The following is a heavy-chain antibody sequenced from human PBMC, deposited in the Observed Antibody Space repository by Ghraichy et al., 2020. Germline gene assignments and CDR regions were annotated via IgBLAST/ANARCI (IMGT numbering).Heavy chain of an antibody. CDR2: ISWNSGSI. V-gene: IGHV3-9*01. CDR3: AKGLRGNSFSWFDP. D-gene: IGHD4-23*01. CDR1: GFTFDDYA. J-gene: IGHJ5*02. Sequence: GGSLRLSCAASGFTFDDYAMHWVRQAPGKGLEWVSGISWNSGSIGYADSVKGRFTISRDNAKNSLYLQMNSLRAEDTALYYCAKGLRGNSFSWFDPWGQGTLVTVSS.